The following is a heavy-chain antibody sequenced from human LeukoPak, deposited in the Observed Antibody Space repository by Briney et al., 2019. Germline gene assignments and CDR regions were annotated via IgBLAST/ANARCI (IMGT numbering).Heavy chain of an antibody. Sequence: ASVKVSCKSSGGTFSSYAISWVRPAPGQGLEWMGRIIPILGIANYAQKLQGRVTMTTDTSTSTAYMELRSLRSDDTAVYYCARDVNDNIGSSDYWGQGTLVTVSS. V-gene: IGHV1-69*04. D-gene: IGHD3-22*01. J-gene: IGHJ4*02. CDR1: GGTFSSYA. CDR2: IIPILGIA. CDR3: ARDVNDNIGSSDY.